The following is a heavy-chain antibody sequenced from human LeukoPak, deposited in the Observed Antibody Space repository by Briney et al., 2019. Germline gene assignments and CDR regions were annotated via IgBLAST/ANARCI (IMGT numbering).Heavy chain of an antibody. CDR1: GFTFSSYW. V-gene: IGHV3-74*01. J-gene: IGHJ3*02. Sequence: GGSLRLSCAASGFTFSSYWMHWVRQAPGKGLVWVSRINSDGSSTSYADSVKGRFTISRDNAKNTLYLQMNSLRAEDTAVYYCARGRRHWNDPNGDAFDIWGQGTMVTASS. CDR3: ARGRRHWNDPNGDAFDI. D-gene: IGHD1-1*01. CDR2: INSDGSST.